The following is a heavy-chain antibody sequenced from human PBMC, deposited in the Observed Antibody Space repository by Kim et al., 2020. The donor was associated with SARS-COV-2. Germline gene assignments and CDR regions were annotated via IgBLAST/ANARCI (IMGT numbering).Heavy chain of an antibody. Sequence: GGSLRLSCAASGFTFSSYWMHWVRQAPGKGLVWVSRINSDGSSTSYADSVKGRFTISRDNAKNTLYLQMNSLRAEDTAVYYCARVAGFTIFGVVPGNYYYRDVGGKGTTVTVSS. J-gene: IGHJ6*03. V-gene: IGHV3-74*01. CDR1: GFTFSSYW. D-gene: IGHD3-3*01. CDR2: INSDGSST. CDR3: ARVAGFTIFGVVPGNYYYRDV.